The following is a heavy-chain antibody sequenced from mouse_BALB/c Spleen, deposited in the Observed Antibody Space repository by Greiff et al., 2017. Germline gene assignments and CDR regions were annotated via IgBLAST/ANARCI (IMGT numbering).Heavy chain of an antibody. CDR2: IWGGGST. V-gene: IGHV2-6-4*01. D-gene: IGHD4-1*01. CDR3: AREELTGTGYAMDY. CDR1: GVSLSRYR. Sequence: QVQLKESGPGLVAPSQSLSITSTVSGVSLSRYRVHRVRQPPGKGLEWLGMIWGGGSTDYNSALKSRLSISKDNSKSQVFLKMNSLQTDDTAMYYCAREELTGTGYAMDYWGQGTSVTVSS. J-gene: IGHJ4*01.